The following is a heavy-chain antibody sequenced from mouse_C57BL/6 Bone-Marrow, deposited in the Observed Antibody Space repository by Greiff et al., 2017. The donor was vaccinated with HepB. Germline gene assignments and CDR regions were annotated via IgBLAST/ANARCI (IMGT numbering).Heavy chain of an antibody. J-gene: IGHJ3*01. CDR1: GYTFTSYW. V-gene: IGHV1-50*01. D-gene: IGHD2-4*01. CDR3: AREGYYDYQAWFAY. CDR2: IDPSDSYT. Sequence: VQLQQPGAELVKPGASVKLSCKASGYTFTSYWMQWVKQRPGQGLEWIGEIDPSDSYTNYNQKFKGKATLTVDTSSSTAYMQLSSLTSADSAVYYCAREGYYDYQAWFAYWGQGTLVTVSA.